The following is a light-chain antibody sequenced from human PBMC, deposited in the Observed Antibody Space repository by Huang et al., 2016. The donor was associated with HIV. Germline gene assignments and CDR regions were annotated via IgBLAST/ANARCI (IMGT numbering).Light chain of an antibody. V-gene: IGKV3-11*01. CDR1: HHIGSS. J-gene: IGKJ5*01. CDR3: QQRSTLIT. CDR2: DAF. Sequence: DIVLTQSPDTLSLSPGQRASLFCRASHHIGSSLAWYQHKPGQAPSLLIYDAFNRAPERAGRLSGRGYGTDVTLTISSLKVEDFAFYYCQQRSTLITFGKGTRLE.